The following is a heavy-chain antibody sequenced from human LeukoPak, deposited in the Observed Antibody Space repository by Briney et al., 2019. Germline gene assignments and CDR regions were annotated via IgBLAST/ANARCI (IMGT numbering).Heavy chain of an antibody. CDR3: ARDSLSYYGMDV. V-gene: IGHV3-21*01. Sequence: PGGSLRLSCAAFGFTFSSYSMNWVRQAPGKGLEWVSSISSSSSYIYYADSVKGRFTISRDNAKNSLYLQMNSLRAEDTAVYYCARDSLSYYGMDVWGQGTTVTVSS. CDR1: GFTFSSYS. J-gene: IGHJ6*02. CDR2: ISSSSSYI.